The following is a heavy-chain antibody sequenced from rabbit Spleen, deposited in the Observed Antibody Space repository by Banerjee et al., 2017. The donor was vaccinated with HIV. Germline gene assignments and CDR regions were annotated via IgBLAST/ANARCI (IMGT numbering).Heavy chain of an antibody. CDR3: ARDTGTSFSTYGMDL. V-gene: IGHV1S45*01. CDR1: GFSFSSGYE. Sequence: QEQLEESGGDLVKPEGSLTLTCTASGFSFSSGYEMCWVRQAPGKGLEWIACIYAGRSGSTYSASWAKGRFTISKTSSTTVTLQMTSLTAADTATYFCARDTGTSFSTYGMDLWGPGTLVTVS. J-gene: IGHJ6*01. CDR2: IYAGRSGST. D-gene: IGHD8-1*01.